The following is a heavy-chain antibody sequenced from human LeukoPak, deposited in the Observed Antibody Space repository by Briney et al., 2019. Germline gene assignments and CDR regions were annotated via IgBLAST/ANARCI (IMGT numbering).Heavy chain of an antibody. CDR3: AKEGGDFWSGYYPQGGMDV. J-gene: IGHJ6*02. D-gene: IGHD3-3*01. Sequence: GGSLRLSCAASGFTFSSYAMSWVRQAPGKGLEWVSAISGSGGSTYYADSVEGRFTISRDNSKNTLYLQMNSLRAEDTAVYYCAKEGGDFWSGYYPQGGMDVWGQGTTVTVSS. V-gene: IGHV3-23*01. CDR1: GFTFSSYA. CDR2: ISGSGGST.